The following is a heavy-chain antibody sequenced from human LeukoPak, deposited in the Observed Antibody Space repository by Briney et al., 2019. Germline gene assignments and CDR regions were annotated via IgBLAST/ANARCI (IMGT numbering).Heavy chain of an antibody. Sequence: PGGSLRLSCAASGFTVSSNYMSWVRQAPGKGLEWVSVIYSGGSTYYADSVKGRFTISRENSKNTLYLQMNSLGAEDTAVYYCARGYGPEYFQHWGQGTLVTVSS. CDR3: ARGYGPEYFQH. J-gene: IGHJ1*01. D-gene: IGHD5-18*01. V-gene: IGHV3-53*01. CDR2: IYSGGST. CDR1: GFTVSSNY.